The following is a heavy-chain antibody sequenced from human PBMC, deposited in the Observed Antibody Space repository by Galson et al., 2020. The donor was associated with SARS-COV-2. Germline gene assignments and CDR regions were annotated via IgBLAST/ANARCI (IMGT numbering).Heavy chain of an antibody. V-gene: IGHV3-30*04. CDR2: ISHDAAYR. D-gene: IGHD3-16*01. CDR3: ASARGTYYYYYDMDV. CDR1: GFTFSSYA. J-gene: IGHJ6*02. Sequence: SCAATGFTFSSYAMHWVRQAPGKGLEWVALISHDAAYRFYADSVKGRFTISRDNSKNMQYLQMDSLRAEDTAVYFCASARGTYYYYYDMDVWGQGTTVTVSS.